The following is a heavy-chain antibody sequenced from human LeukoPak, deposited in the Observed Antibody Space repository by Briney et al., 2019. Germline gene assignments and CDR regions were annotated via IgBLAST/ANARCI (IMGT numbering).Heavy chain of an antibody. V-gene: IGHV1-8*01. Sequence: ASVKGSCKASGYTFTSYDINWVRQATGQGLEWMGWMNPNSGNTGYAQKFQGRVTMTRNTSISTAYMELSSLRSEDTAVYYCARGVIVVVPAAGFDPWGQGTLVTVSS. CDR2: MNPNSGNT. CDR1: GYTFTSYD. CDR3: ARGVIVVVPAAGFDP. J-gene: IGHJ5*02. D-gene: IGHD2-2*01.